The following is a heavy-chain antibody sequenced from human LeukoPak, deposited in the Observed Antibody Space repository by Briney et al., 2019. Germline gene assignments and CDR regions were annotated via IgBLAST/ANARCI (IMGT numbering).Heavy chain of an antibody. CDR3: ARGGDY. CDR1: GFTFSSYG. J-gene: IGHJ4*02. Sequence: PGGSLRLSCAASGFTFSSYGMHWVRQAPGKGLEWMAVIWYDGSNKYYADSVKGRFTISRDNSKNTLYLQMNSLRAEDTAVYYCARGGDYWGQGTLVTVSS. V-gene: IGHV3-33*01. CDR2: IWYDGSNK.